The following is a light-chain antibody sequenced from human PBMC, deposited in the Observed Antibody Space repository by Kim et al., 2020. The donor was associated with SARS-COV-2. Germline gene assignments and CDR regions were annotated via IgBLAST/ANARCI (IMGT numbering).Light chain of an antibody. CDR1: SNDIGLYNY. J-gene: IGLJ3*02. Sequence: QSALTHPSSMSGSPGQSITISCTGTSNDIGLYNYVSWYPLHPGTAPKLLIYDVTKRPSGVSDRFAGSRSGNTASLSISGLQTEDESEYFCASYTSSNYLVFGGGTQVTVL. V-gene: IGLV2-14*03. CDR3: ASYTSSNYLV. CDR2: DVT.